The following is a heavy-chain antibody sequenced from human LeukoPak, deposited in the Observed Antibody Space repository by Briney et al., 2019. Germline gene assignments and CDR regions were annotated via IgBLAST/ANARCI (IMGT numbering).Heavy chain of an antibody. CDR3: ARDLRQQLILGWLDP. V-gene: IGHV1-2*02. CDR1: GYSFTTYY. Sequence: ASVKVSCKASGYSFTTYYIHWVRQAPGHAPEWMGWINPNGGGTKYAQNFQGRVTVTSDTSITTVYMELSSLTFDDTAVYYCARDLRQQLILGWLDPWGQGTLVTVSS. J-gene: IGHJ5*02. CDR2: INPNGGGT. D-gene: IGHD3/OR15-3a*01.